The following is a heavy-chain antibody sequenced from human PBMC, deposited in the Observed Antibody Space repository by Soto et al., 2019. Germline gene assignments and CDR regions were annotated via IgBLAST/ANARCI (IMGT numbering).Heavy chain of an antibody. CDR3: ARKNVVVLGNYGFL. CDR1: GGSVNSGSYY. D-gene: IGHD2-15*01. J-gene: IGHJ4*02. Sequence: SETLFLTCSVSGGSVNSGSYYWTWIRQSPGRGLEWIGYVYYSGTTKYNPSLRSRATISVDTTNNQFSLRLGPMTPADTAVYYCARKNVVVLGNYGFLWGQGTLVTVSS. CDR2: VYYSGTT. V-gene: IGHV4-61*01.